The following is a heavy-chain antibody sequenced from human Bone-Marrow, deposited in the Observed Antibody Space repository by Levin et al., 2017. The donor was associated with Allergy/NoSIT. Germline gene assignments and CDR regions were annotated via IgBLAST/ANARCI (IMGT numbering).Heavy chain of an antibody. CDR2: IDWKSGGI. J-gene: IGHJ6*02. V-gene: IGHV3-9*01. Sequence: SLKISCVASGFIFDDYAMHWVRQAPGKGLEWVSGIDWKSGGIDYADSVKGRFTISRDNAKNSLFLQMNSLRPEDTALYYCAKGWQDILTGYAVDVWGQGTTVTVSS. CDR3: AKGWQDILTGYAVDV. CDR1: GFIFDDYA. D-gene: IGHD3-9*01.